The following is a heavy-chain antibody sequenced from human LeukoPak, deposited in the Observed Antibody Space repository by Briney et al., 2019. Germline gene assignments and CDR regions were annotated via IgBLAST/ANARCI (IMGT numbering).Heavy chain of an antibody. Sequence: PSETLSLTCTVSGYSISSGYYWGWIRQPPGKGLEWIGSIYHSGSTDYNPSLKSRVTISVDTSKNQFSLKLRSVAAADTAVYYCARDLWFGAGRTSDIWGQGTMVTVSS. J-gene: IGHJ3*02. V-gene: IGHV4-38-2*02. D-gene: IGHD3-10*01. CDR2: IYHSGST. CDR1: GYSISSGYY. CDR3: ARDLWFGAGRTSDI.